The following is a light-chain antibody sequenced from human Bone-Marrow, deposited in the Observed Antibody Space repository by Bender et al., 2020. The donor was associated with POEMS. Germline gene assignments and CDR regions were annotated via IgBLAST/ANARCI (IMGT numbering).Light chain of an antibody. CDR3: AVWDDSLNGWV. CDR2: RNT. J-gene: IGLJ3*02. CDR1: SSNIGRNY. V-gene: IGLV1-47*01. Sequence: QSVLTQPPSVSGTPGQRVSISCSGTSSNIGRNYVYWYQQVPGTAPKLLIYRNTHRPSGVPDRFSGSKSGTSASLAIIGLRSEDEADYYCAVWDDSLNGWVFGGGTKLTVL.